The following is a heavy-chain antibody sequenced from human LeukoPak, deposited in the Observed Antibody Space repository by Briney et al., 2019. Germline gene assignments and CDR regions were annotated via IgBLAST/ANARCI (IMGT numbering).Heavy chain of an antibody. D-gene: IGHD5-24*01. CDR1: GGTFSSYA. V-gene: IGHV1-69*06. CDR3: ARDADDLGPRWLHPNKAFDI. J-gene: IGHJ3*02. Sequence: SVKVSCKASGGTFSSYAISWVRQAPGQGLEWMGGIIPIFGTANYAQKFQGRVTITADKSTSTAYMELSSLRSEDTAVYYCARDADDLGPRWLHPNKAFDIWGQGTMVTVSS. CDR2: IIPIFGTA.